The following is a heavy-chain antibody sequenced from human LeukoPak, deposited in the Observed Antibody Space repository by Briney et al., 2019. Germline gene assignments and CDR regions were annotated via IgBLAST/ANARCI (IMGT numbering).Heavy chain of an antibody. V-gene: IGHV3-23*01. J-gene: IGHJ4*02. CDR2: ISGSGGGT. Sequence: GGSLRLSCAASGFTFRSYAMTWVRQAPGKGLEWVSTISGSGGGTYYADSVKGRFTISRDNSKNTLYLQMSSLRAEDTAVYYCAKDRGRYYDSSGYYWGYYFDSWGQGILVTVST. CDR3: AKDRGRYYDSSGYYWGYYFDS. D-gene: IGHD3-22*01. CDR1: GFTFRSYA.